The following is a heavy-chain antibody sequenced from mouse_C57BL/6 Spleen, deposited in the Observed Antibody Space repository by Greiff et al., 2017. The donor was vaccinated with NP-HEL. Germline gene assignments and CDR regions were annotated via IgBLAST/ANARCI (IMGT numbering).Heavy chain of an antibody. D-gene: IGHD2-1*01. Sequence: VQLQQSGPELVKPGASVKISCKASGYTFTDYYMNWVKQSHGKSLEWIGDINPNNGGTSYNQKFKGKATLTVDKSSSTAYMELRSLTSEDSAVYYCARRGGIWQRGYFDVWGTGTTVTVSS. CDR2: INPNNGGT. J-gene: IGHJ1*03. CDR1: GYTFTDYY. CDR3: ARRGGIWQRGYFDV. V-gene: IGHV1-26*01.